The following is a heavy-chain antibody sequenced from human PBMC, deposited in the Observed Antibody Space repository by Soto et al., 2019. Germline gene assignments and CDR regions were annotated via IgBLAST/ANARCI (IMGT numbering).Heavy chain of an antibody. CDR1: GFTFNIYA. Sequence: GGSLRLSCAASGFTFNIYAMTWVRQAPGRGLEWVSTTGATGRTTYYCDSVKGRFTVSRDNSKNTLDLQMSNLRAEDTAVYYCATVHNTQRSFDYWGQGTLVTVSS. CDR2: TGATGRTT. CDR3: ATVHNTQRSFDY. J-gene: IGHJ4*01. V-gene: IGHV3-23*01. D-gene: IGHD6-25*01.